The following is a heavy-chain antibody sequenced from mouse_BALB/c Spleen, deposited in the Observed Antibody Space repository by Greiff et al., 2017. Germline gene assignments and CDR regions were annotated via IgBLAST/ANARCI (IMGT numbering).Heavy chain of an antibody. CDR1: GYTFTSYV. D-gene: IGHD2-12*01. CDR2: INPYNDGT. V-gene: IGHV1-14*01. CDR3: ARKGVYDPYAMDY. J-gene: IGHJ4*01. Sequence: VQLQQSGPELVKPGASVKMSCKASGYTFTSYVMHWVKQKPGQGLEWIGYINPYNDGTKYNAKFKGKATLTSDKSSSTAYMELSSLTSEDSAVYYCARKGVYDPYAMDYWGQGTSVTVSS.